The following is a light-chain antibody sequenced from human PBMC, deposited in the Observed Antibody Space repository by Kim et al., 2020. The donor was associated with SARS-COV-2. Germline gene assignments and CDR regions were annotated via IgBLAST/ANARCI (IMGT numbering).Light chain of an antibody. CDR3: CSYTDTYTLF. CDR1: RSDVGSYNY. Sequence: QSALTQPRSVSGSPGQSVTISCTGTRSDVGSYNYVSWYQNHPGKAPKLMIYDVTKRPSGVPDRFSGSKSGNTASLTISGLQTEDEAEYYCCSYTDTYTLFFGGGTRLTVL. CDR2: DVT. J-gene: IGLJ2*01. V-gene: IGLV2-11*01.